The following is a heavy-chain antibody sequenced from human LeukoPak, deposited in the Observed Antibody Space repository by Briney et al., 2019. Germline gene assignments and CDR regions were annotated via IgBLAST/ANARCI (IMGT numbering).Heavy chain of an antibody. CDR3: ARGAVVVPAPRRGHYYYYMDV. J-gene: IGHJ6*03. CDR1: GYTFTSYG. D-gene: IGHD2-2*01. V-gene: IGHV1-18*01. CDR2: ISAYNGNT. Sequence: GASVKVSCKTSGYTFTSYGISWVRQAPGQGLEWMGWISAYNGNTNYAQKLQGRVTMTTDTSTSTAYMELRSLRSDDTAVYYCARGAVVVPAPRRGHYYYYMDVWGKGTTVTVSS.